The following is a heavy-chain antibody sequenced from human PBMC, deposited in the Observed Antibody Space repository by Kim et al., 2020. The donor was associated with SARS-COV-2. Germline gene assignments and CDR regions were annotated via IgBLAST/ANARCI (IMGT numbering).Heavy chain of an antibody. Sequence: GGSLRLSWAASGFTFSSSGMNWVRQAPRKGLEWVSGITGSGGRTYYADSVMGRFTLSRDNSKNKIYLQMNSLRAEDTAVYYCARDHDWMAFGDWGQGTLV. CDR1: GFTFSSSG. D-gene: IGHD3-9*01. J-gene: IGHJ4*02. CDR2: ITGSGGRT. V-gene: IGHV3-23*01. CDR3: ARDHDWMAFGD.